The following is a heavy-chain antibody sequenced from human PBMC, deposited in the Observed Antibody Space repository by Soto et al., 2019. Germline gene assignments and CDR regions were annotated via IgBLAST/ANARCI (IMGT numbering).Heavy chain of an antibody. CDR1: GGSISGTPYY. CDR2: IYYSGTT. J-gene: IGHJ4*02. Sequence: SETLSLTCSVSGGSISGTPYYWGWIRQPPGKGLEWLGTIYYSGTTSYNPSLKSRVIISVDTSNNQFFLKLRSVTAADTAVYYCARHRQYYDTSGYQQRYFDYWGQGTQVTVSS. V-gene: IGHV4-39*01. CDR3: ARHRQYYDTSGYQQRYFDY. D-gene: IGHD3-22*01.